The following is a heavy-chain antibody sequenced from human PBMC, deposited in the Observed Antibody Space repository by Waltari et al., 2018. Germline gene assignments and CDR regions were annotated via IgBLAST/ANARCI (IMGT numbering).Heavy chain of an antibody. Sequence: QVQLVQSGAEVKKPGASVKVSCKVSGYTLNELSMHWVRQAPGKGLEWMGGFDPEDCETIYAQKCQGRVTMTEDTSTDTAYMELSSLRSEDTAVYYCATGVVVVAALIDWGQGTLVTVSS. V-gene: IGHV1-24*01. CDR2: FDPEDCET. J-gene: IGHJ4*02. D-gene: IGHD2-15*01. CDR3: ATGVVVVAALID. CDR1: GYTLNELS.